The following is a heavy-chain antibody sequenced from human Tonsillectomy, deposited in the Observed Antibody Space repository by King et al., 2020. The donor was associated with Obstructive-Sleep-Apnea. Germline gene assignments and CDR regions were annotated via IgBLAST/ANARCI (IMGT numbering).Heavy chain of an antibody. Sequence: VQLVESGGGVVQPGRSLRVSCVVSAITFRKYGMHWVRQVPGKGLERVAFIGHDGSNKYYADSVKGRFTISRDNSRNTLYLQMNTLRAEDTAVYHCANQCGGDCSLDYWGQGTQVTVSS. CDR1: AITFRKYG. CDR2: IGHDGSNK. D-gene: IGHD2-21*02. V-gene: IGHV3-30*02. J-gene: IGHJ4*02. CDR3: ANQCGGDCSLDY.